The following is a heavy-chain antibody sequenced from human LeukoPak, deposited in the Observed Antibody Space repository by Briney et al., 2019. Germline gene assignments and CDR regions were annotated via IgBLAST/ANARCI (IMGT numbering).Heavy chain of an antibody. CDR3: ARASLRGYCSSTSCPLDY. J-gene: IGHJ4*02. CDR1: GGTFSSYA. D-gene: IGHD2-2*01. V-gene: IGHV1-69*05. Sequence: SVKVSRKASGGTFSSYAISWVRQAPGQGLEWMGGIIPIFGTANYAQKFQGRVTITTDESTSTAYMELSSLRSEDTAVYYCARASLRGYCSSTSCPLDYWGQGTLVTVSS. CDR2: IIPIFGTA.